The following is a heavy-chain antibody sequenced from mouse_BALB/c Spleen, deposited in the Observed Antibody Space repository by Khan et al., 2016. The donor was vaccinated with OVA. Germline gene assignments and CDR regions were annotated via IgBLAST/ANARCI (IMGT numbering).Heavy chain of an antibody. CDR2: ISSVGDYT. D-gene: IGHD4-1*01. CDR3: ASHLTGSVAY. Sequence: EVELVESGGDLVKPRGSLKLSCAASGFTFSSYSMSWVRQTPDKRLEWVATISSVGDYTYYPDSVKGRFTISRDNATNTLYLQMSSLKSEDTAMCDGASHLTGSVAYGGQGTLVTVSA. V-gene: IGHV5-6*01. CDR1: GFTFSSYS. J-gene: IGHJ3*01.